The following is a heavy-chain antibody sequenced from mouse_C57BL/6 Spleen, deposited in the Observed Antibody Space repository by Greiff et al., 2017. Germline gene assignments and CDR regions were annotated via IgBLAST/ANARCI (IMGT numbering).Heavy chain of an antibody. CDR1: GYTFTSYW. V-gene: IGHV1-64*01. CDR2: IHPNSGST. Sequence: QVQLQQPGAELVQPGASVKLSCKASGYTFTSYWMHWVKQRPGQGLEWIGMIHPNSGSTNYNEKFKSKATLTVDKTSSTAYMQLSSLTSEDSAVYYCARYDGYYFDYWGQGTTLTVSS. J-gene: IGHJ2*01. D-gene: IGHD2-3*01. CDR3: ARYDGYYFDY.